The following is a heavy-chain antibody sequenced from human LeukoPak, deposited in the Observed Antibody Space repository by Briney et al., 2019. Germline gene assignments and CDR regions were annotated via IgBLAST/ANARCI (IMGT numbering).Heavy chain of an antibody. CDR1: GFTFSSYA. J-gene: IGHJ4*02. CDR2: ISGSGGST. CDR3: AKYLPNQLLKD. V-gene: IGHV3-23*01. Sequence: GGSLRPSCAASGFTFSSYAMSWVRQAPGKGLEWVSVISGSGGSTYYADSVKGRFTISRDNSKNTLYLQMNSLRAEDTAVYYCAKYLPNQLLKDWGQGTLVTVSS. D-gene: IGHD2-2*01.